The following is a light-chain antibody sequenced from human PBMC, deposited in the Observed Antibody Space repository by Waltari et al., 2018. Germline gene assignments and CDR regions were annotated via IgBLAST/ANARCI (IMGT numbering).Light chain of an antibody. V-gene: IGKV3-11*01. CDR2: DAS. CDR3: QQRSNWLWT. Sequence: EIVVTQYPANLSLSPGERATLSCRASQSVSSYLAWYQQTPGQAPRLLIYDASNRATGIPARFSGSGSGTDFTLTISSLEPEDFAVYYCQQRSNWLWTFGQGTKVEIK. J-gene: IGKJ1*01. CDR1: QSVSSY.